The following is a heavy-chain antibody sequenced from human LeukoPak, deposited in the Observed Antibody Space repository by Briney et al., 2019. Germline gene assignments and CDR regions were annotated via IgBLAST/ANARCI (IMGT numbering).Heavy chain of an antibody. CDR3: ARRGDILPGYYNHFDY. Sequence: ASVTVSCKASGYTFTSYGISWVRQAPGQGLGGMGWISAYNGNTNYAQKLQGRVTMTTDTSKSTAYMGLRSLRSDDTAVYYCARRGDILPGYYNHFDYWGQGTLVTVSS. D-gene: IGHD3-9*01. CDR2: ISAYNGNT. V-gene: IGHV1-18*04. CDR1: GYTFTSYG. J-gene: IGHJ4*02.